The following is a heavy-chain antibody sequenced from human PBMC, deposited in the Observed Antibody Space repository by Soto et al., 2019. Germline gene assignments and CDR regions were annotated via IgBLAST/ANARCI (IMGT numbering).Heavy chain of an antibody. J-gene: IGHJ6*02. CDR1: GYTFTGYY. Sequence: ASVKVSCKASGYTFTGYYMHWVRQAPGQRLEWMGWINAGNGNTKYSQKFQGRVTITRDTSASTAYMELSSLRSEDTAVYYCARDLYGSGSYYIYGMDVWGQGTTVTVSS. D-gene: IGHD3-10*01. CDR2: INAGNGNT. V-gene: IGHV1-3*01. CDR3: ARDLYGSGSYYIYGMDV.